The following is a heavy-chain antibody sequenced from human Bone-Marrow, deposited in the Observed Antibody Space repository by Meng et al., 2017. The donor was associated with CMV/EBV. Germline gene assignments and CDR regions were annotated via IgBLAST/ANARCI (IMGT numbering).Heavy chain of an antibody. D-gene: IGHD6-19*01. CDR2: INPNSGGT. CDR1: GYTFTGYY. J-gene: IGHJ5*02. CDR3: ARDTREQWPSSPNGWFDP. V-gene: IGHV1-2*02. Sequence: ASVKVSCKASGYTFTGYYMHWVRQAPGQGLEWMGWINPNSGGTNYAQKFQGRVTMTRDTSISTAYMGLSRLRSDDTAVYYCARDTREQWPSSPNGWFDPWGQGTLVTVYS.